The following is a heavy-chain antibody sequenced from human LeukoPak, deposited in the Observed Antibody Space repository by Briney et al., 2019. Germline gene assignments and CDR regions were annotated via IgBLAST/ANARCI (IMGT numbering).Heavy chain of an antibody. Sequence: GGSLRLSCAASGFTFSDYYMSWIRQAPGKGLEWVSYISSSGSTIYYADSVKGRFTISRDNAKNSLYLQMNSLRAEDTAVYYCASWGVVVTAILIDYWGQGTLVTVSS. D-gene: IGHD2-21*02. CDR2: ISSSGSTI. CDR3: ASWGVVVTAILIDY. V-gene: IGHV3-11*01. CDR1: GFTFSDYY. J-gene: IGHJ4*02.